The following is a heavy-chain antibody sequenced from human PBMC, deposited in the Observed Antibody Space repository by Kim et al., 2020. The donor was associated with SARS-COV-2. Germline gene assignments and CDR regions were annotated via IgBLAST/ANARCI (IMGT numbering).Heavy chain of an antibody. V-gene: IGHV7-4-1*02. CDR3: ARDLGNIIAIGNIWFGEVREFDY. J-gene: IGHJ4*02. CDR2: INTNTGNP. D-gene: IGHD3-10*01. CDR1: GYTFTSYA. Sequence: ASVKVSCKASGYTFTSYAMNWVRQAPGQGLEWMGWINTNTGNPTYAQGFTGRFVFSLDTSVSTAYLQISSLKAEDTAVYYCARDLGNIIAIGNIWFGEVREFDYWGQGTLVTVSS.